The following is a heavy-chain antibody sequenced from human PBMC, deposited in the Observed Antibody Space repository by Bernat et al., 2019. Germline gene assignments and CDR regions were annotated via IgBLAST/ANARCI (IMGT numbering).Heavy chain of an antibody. CDR3: ARGGGGRKDIVLVVPTYYFDY. D-gene: IGHD2-8*02. J-gene: IGHJ4*02. Sequence: QVQLVESGGGVVQPGRSLRLSCAASGFTFSSYAMHWVRQAPGKGLEWVAVISYDGSSKYYADSVKGRFTISRDNSKNTLYLQMNSLRAEDTAVYYCARGGGGRKDIVLVVPTYYFDYWGQGTLVTVSS. CDR2: ISYDGSSK. CDR1: GFTFSSYA. V-gene: IGHV3-30*01.